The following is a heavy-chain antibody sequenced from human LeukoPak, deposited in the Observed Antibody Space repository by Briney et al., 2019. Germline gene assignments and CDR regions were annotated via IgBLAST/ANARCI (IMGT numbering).Heavy chain of an antibody. CDR3: ARDNGYSYGYKDY. V-gene: IGHV1-2*02. J-gene: IGHJ4*02. D-gene: IGHD5-18*01. CDR2: INPNSGGT. Sequence: ASVKVSCKASGYTFTGYYMHWVRQAPGQGLEWMGWINPNSGGTNYAQKFQGRVTMTRDMSISTAYMELSRLRSDDTAVYYCARDNGYSYGYKDYWGQGTLVTVSS. CDR1: GYTFTGYY.